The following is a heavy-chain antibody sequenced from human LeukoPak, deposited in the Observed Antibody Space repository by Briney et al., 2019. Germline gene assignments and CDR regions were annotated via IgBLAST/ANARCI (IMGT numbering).Heavy chain of an antibody. V-gene: IGHV4-34*01. J-gene: IGHJ4*02. CDR3: ARGRQTGDFWSGYYMEYFDY. D-gene: IGHD3-3*01. Sequence: SETLSLTCAVCGGSFSGYYWSWIRQPPGKGLEWIGEINHSGSTNYNPSLKSRVTISVDTSKNQFSLKLSSVTAADTAVYYCARGRQTGDFWSGYYMEYFDYWGQGTLVTVSS. CDR2: INHSGST. CDR1: GGSFSGYY.